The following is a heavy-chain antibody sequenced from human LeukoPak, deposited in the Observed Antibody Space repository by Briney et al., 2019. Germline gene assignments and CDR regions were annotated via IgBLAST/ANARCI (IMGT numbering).Heavy chain of an antibody. CDR2: IYTSGST. D-gene: IGHD4-11*01. V-gene: IGHV4-4*09. J-gene: IGHJ4*02. Sequence: SETLSLTCTVSGGSIGSYYWSWIRQPPGKGLEWIGYIYTSGSTNYNPSLKSRVTISVDTSKNQFSLKLSSVTAADTAVYYCARHLRVTTFPGYFDYWGQGAPVTVSS. CDR3: ARHLRVTTFPGYFDY. CDR1: GGSIGSYY.